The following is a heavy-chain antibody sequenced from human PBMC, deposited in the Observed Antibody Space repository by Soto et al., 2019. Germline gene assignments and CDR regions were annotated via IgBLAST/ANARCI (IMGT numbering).Heavy chain of an antibody. CDR3: ASSYYYDSSGYKPRSNWFDP. D-gene: IGHD3-22*01. J-gene: IGHJ5*02. V-gene: IGHV1-69*02. Sequence: QVQLVQSGAEVKKPGSSVKVSCKASGGTFSSYTISWVRQAPGQGLEWMGRIIPILGIANYAQKFQGRVKINADKSTSTDYMELSSLRSEDTGVYYCASSYYYDSSGYKPRSNWFDPWGQGTLVTVSS. CDR1: GGTFSSYT. CDR2: IIPILGIA.